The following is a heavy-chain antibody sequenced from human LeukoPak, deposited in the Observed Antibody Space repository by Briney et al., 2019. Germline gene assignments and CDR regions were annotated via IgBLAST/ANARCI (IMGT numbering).Heavy chain of an antibody. D-gene: IGHD3-16*02. Sequence: GASVKVSCKASGYTFTSYGIRWVRQAPGQGLEWMGWISAYNGNTNYAQKLQGRVTMTTDTSTSTAYMELRSLRSDDTAVYYCARDRVYDYVWGSYRPLDYWGQGTLVTVSS. CDR2: ISAYNGNT. CDR1: GYTFTSYG. J-gene: IGHJ4*02. CDR3: ARDRVYDYVWGSYRPLDY. V-gene: IGHV1-18*01.